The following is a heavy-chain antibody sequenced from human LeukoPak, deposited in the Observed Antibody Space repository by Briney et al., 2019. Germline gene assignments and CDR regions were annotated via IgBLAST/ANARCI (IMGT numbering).Heavy chain of an antibody. CDR3: VREFREGYFDY. J-gene: IGHJ4*02. V-gene: IGHV1-46*01. D-gene: IGHD3-10*01. CDR2: INPDGIST. CDR1: GNTFTNYY. Sequence: ASVTVSCKASGNTFTNYYVHWVRQAPGQGLEWLGLINPDGISTNYAQRSQGRVTMTRDTSTGTVYMELSSLISDDTALYYCVREFREGYFDYWGQGTLVTVSS.